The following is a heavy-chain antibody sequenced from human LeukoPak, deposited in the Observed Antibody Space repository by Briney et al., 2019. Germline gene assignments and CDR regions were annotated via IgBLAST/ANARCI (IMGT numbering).Heavy chain of an antibody. V-gene: IGHV1-69*13. CDR1: GGTFSSYA. CDR3: ARGYCSGTSCYMDV. Sequence: SVKVSCKASGGTFSSYAISWVRQAPGQGLEWMGGIIPIFGTANYAQKFQGRVTITADELTSTAYMELSSLGSEDTAVYYCARGYCSGTSCYMDVWGKGTTVTVSS. CDR2: IIPIFGTA. J-gene: IGHJ6*03. D-gene: IGHD2-2*01.